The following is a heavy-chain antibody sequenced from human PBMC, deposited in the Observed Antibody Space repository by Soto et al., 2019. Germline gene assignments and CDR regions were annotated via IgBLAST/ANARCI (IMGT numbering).Heavy chain of an antibody. CDR1: GYTFTRSG. Sequence: ASVKVSCKASGYTFTRSGISWVRQAPGHGLEWMGWISAYNGNTHYVQNLQDRVTMTTDTSTSTVYMELRSLRYDDTAVYYCARDSPVWQQLNGDYWGQGTLVTVSS. CDR2: ISAYNGNT. CDR3: ARDSPVWQQLNGDY. J-gene: IGHJ4*02. V-gene: IGHV1-18*01. D-gene: IGHD1-1*01.